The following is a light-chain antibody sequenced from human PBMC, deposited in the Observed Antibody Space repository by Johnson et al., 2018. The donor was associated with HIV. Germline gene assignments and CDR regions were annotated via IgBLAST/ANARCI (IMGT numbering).Light chain of an antibody. Sequence: QPVLTQPPSVSAAPGQKVTISCSGSSSNIGNNYVSWYQQLPGTAPKLLIYDNNKRPSGTPDRFSGSKSGTSATLGITGLQTGDEADYYCGTWDNGLSAYVVGTGTKVTVL. CDR1: SSNIGNNY. V-gene: IGLV1-51*01. CDR3: GTWDNGLSAYV. CDR2: DNN. J-gene: IGLJ1*01.